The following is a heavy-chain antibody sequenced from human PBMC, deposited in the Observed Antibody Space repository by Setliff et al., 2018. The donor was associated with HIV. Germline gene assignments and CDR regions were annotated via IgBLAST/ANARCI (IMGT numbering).Heavy chain of an antibody. D-gene: IGHD2-15*01. Sequence: RSGGSLRLSCAASGFTFDDYGMTWVRQAPGKGLEWLSGISWNGGSVYGSGRTFFNPSRKSRVTISVDASERHFSLRMTSTTAADTAIYYCARGVPLLPPNFWGQGTLVTVSS. CDR3: ARGVPLLPPNF. CDR2: ISWNGGSVYGSGR. CDR1: GFTFDDYG. J-gene: IGHJ4*02. V-gene: IGHV3-20*04.